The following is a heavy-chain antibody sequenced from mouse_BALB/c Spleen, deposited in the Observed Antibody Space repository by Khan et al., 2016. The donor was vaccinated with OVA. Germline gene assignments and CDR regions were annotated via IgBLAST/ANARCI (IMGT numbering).Heavy chain of an antibody. CDR1: GFSLTSYG. V-gene: IGHV2-3*01. D-gene: IGHD1-1*01. Sequence: QVQLKESGPGLVAPSQSLSLTCTVSGFSLTSYGVGWVRQPPGKGLEWLGVIWGDGSTNYHSALISRLNINKDNSKSQVFLKLNSLQTDDTATYYCALYYYGRAWFAYWGQGTLVTVSA. CDR3: ALYYYGRAWFAY. J-gene: IGHJ3*01. CDR2: IWGDGST.